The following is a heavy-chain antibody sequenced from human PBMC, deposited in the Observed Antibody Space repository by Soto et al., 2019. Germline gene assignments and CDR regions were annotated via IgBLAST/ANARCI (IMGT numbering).Heavy chain of an antibody. CDR1: GGTFSSYA. D-gene: IGHD3-10*01. Sequence: QVPLVQSGAEVKKPGSSVTVSCKASGGTFSSYAIHWVRQAPGQGLEWMGGIIPMYGPAKYAQRFQGRVTITADESTTTVYMELTSLTSQATAVYYCARVTSMVRGVIDTWFDTWGHGTLVTVSS. CDR3: ARVTSMVRGVIDTWFDT. J-gene: IGHJ5*01. V-gene: IGHV1-69*01. CDR2: IIPMYGPA.